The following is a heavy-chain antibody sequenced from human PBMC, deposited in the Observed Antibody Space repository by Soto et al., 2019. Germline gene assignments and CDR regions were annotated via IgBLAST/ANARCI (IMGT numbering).Heavy chain of an antibody. D-gene: IGHD5-18*01. CDR1: GFTFDDYA. CDR3: AKSISYGTRAAFDY. V-gene: IGHV3-9*01. J-gene: IGHJ4*02. CDR2: ISWNSGRI. Sequence: EVQLVESGGGLVQPGRSLRLSCAASGFTFDDYAMHWVRQAPGKGLEWVSGISWNSGRIGYADSVKGRFTISRDNAKNSLFLQMNSLRAEDTALYYCAKSISYGTRAAFDYWGQGTLVTVSS.